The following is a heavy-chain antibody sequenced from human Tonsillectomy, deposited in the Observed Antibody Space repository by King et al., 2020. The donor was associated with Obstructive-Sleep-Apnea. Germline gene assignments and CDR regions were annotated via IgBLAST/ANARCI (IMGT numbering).Heavy chain of an antibody. Sequence: LQLQESGSGLVKPSQTLSLTCGVSGGSISSGDYSWTWIRQPPGKGLEWIGYIYHSDATYYNPSLKSRVTISVDKSNNQFSLRLSSVTAADTAVYYCARLTSWYYFDYWGQGTLVTVSS. CDR3: ARLTSWYYFDY. CDR1: GGSISSGDYS. J-gene: IGHJ4*02. D-gene: IGHD2-2*01. V-gene: IGHV4-30-2*01. CDR2: IYHSDAT.